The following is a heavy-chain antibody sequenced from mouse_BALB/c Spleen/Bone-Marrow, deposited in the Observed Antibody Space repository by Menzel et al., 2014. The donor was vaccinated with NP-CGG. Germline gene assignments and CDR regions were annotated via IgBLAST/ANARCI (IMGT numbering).Heavy chain of an antibody. Sequence: QVQLQQSGPELVKPGTLVKMSYKASGYTFTSYDINWVKQRPGQGLEMIGWINPGDGSAKYNEKFKGKATLTADKSSGTACMQLSSLTSENTAVYFCARSGDGYYWYFDVWGAGTMVTVTS. CDR1: GYTFTSYD. CDR3: ARSGDGYYWYFDV. V-gene: IGHV1S56*01. J-gene: IGHJ1*01. CDR2: INPGDGSA. D-gene: IGHD2-3*01.